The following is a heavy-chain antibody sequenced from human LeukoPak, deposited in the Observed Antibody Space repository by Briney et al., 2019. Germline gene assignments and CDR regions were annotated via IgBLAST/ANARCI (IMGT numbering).Heavy chain of an antibody. D-gene: IGHD6-13*01. CDR2: IFYSGST. J-gene: IGHJ6*03. CDR3: ARVRAAGYMDV. V-gene: IGHV4-59*01. Sequence: SETLSLTCTVSGGSISGFFWSWIRQPPGKGLEWIGHIFYSGSTNYNPSLKSRVTMSVDMSKNQFSLKLSSVTAADTAVYYCARVRAAGYMDVWGKGTTVTVSS. CDR1: GGSISGFF.